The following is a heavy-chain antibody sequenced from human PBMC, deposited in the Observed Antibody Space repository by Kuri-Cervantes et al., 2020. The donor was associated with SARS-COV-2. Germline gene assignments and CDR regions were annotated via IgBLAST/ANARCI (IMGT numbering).Heavy chain of an antibody. D-gene: IGHD3-16*01. Sequence: SETLSLTCTVSGGSISSGDYYWSWIRQPPGKGLEWIGYIYYSGSTNYNPSLKSRVTISVDTSKNQFSLKLSSVTAADTAVYYCARFLGFYYYMDVWGKGTTVTVSS. V-gene: IGHV4-61*08. CDR1: GGSISSGDYY. CDR3: ARFLGFYYYMDV. J-gene: IGHJ6*03. CDR2: IYYSGST.